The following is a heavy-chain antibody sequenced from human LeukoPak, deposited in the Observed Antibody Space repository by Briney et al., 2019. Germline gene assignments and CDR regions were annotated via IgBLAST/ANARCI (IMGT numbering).Heavy chain of an antibody. V-gene: IGHV3-48*02. CDR2: ISGGSGTI. D-gene: IGHD6-13*01. CDR3: ARENSWTFDY. CDR1: GFTFTTFN. J-gene: IGHJ4*02. Sequence: PGGSLRLSCAASGFTFTTFNMNWVRHVPGKGLEWISYISGGSGTIYYADSVKGRFTVSRDNAKNSLFLQMDSLRDDDTAVYYCARENSWTFDYWGQGSLVTVSS.